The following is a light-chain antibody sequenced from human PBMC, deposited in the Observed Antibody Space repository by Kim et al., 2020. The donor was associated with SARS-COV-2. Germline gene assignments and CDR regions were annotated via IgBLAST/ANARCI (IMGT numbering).Light chain of an antibody. CDR2: DVS. Sequence: SPGQSITISCTGTSSYVGYSVYWYQQHPGKAPKLIIYDVSERASGVSNRFSGSQSGNTASLTISGLRAEDEADYYCSSHTTSSTYVFGSGTRVTVL. CDR1: SSYVGYS. CDR3: SSHTTSSTYV. V-gene: IGLV2-14*03. J-gene: IGLJ1*01.